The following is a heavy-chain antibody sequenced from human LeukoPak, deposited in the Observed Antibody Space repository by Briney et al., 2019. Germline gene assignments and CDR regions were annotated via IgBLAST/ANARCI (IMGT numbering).Heavy chain of an antibody. CDR1: GGTFSSYA. V-gene: IGHV1-69*05. CDR2: IIPIFGTA. CDR3: ARDSDPPDYSLHAFDI. D-gene: IGHD4-11*01. J-gene: IGHJ3*02. Sequence: SVKVSCKASGGTFSSYAISWVRQAPGQGLEWMGRIIPIFGTANYAQRFQGRVTITTDESTSTAYMELSSLRSEDTAVYYCARDSDPPDYSLHAFDIWGQGTMVTVSS.